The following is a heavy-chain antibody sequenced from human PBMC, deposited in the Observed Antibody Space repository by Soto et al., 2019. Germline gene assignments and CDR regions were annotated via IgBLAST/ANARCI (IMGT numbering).Heavy chain of an antibody. CDR1: GYSFDTYS. CDR2: ISAYTGDT. J-gene: IGHJ4*02. CDR3: ARGRWVGESKYFDH. Sequence: QVQLVQSGTEVKKPGASVKVSCKASGYSFDTYSITCVRQAPGQGLEWLGWISAYTGDTDSARILQGRFSITADTSARTAYIELRGLRFNDTAVYSGARGRWVGESKYFDHWGQGTLVALSS. V-gene: IGHV1-18*01. D-gene: IGHD3-10*01.